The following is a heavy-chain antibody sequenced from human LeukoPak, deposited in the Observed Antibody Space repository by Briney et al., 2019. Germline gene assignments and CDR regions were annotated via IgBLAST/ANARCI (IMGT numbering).Heavy chain of an antibody. CDR1: GGSIRSGGYY. CDR3: ARDGGVGATKYDY. D-gene: IGHD1-26*01. CDR2: IYYSGST. V-gene: IGHV4-61*08. Sequence: SETLSLTCVVSGGSIRSGGYYWSWIRQPPGKGLEWIGYIYYSGSTNYNPSLKSRVTISVDTSKNQFSLKLSSVTAADTAVYYCARDGGVGATKYDYWGQGTLVTVSS. J-gene: IGHJ4*02.